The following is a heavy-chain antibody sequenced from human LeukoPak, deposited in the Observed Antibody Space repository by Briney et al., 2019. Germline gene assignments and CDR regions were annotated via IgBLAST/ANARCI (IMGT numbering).Heavy chain of an antibody. J-gene: IGHJ4*02. V-gene: IGHV4-59*01. Sequence: TSETLSLTCTVSGGSISSYYWSWIRQPPGKGLEWIGYIYYSGSTNHNPSLKSRVTISVDTSKNQFSLKLSSVTAADTAVYYCARDLRFDYWGQGTLVTVSS. CDR3: ARDLRFDY. CDR1: GGSISSYY. CDR2: IYYSGST. D-gene: IGHD3-9*01.